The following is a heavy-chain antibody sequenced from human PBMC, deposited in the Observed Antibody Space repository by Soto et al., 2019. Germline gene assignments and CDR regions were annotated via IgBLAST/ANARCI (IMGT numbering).Heavy chain of an antibody. J-gene: IGHJ4*02. Sequence: PSETLSLTCAVYGGSFSGYYWNWIRQPPGKGLEWIGEINHSGSTNQNPSLKSRVSISVDKSKNQFSLKLRSVTAADTAIYYCARGISMILTVQGDAPDKDYFDSWGQGTTVSVSS. CDR3: ARGISMILTVQGDAPDKDYFDS. D-gene: IGHD3-22*01. CDR1: GGSFSGYY. CDR2: INHSGST. V-gene: IGHV4-34*01.